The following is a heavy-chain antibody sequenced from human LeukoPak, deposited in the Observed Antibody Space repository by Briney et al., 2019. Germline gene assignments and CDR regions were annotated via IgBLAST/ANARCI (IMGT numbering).Heavy chain of an antibody. Sequence: PGGSLRLSCAASGFTFSSYAMHWVRQAPGKGLEWVAVISYDGSNKYYADSVTGRFTISRDNSKNTLYLQMNSLRAEDTAVYYCARGRAAAGPFDYWGQGTLVTVSS. CDR3: ARGRAAAGPFDY. J-gene: IGHJ4*02. CDR1: GFTFSSYA. V-gene: IGHV3-30-3*01. D-gene: IGHD6-13*01. CDR2: ISYDGSNK.